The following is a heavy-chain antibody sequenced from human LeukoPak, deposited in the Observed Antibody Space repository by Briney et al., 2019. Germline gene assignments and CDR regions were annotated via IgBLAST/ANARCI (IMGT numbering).Heavy chain of an antibody. V-gene: IGHV1-69*13. CDR2: IIPIFGTA. CDR3: ARGAIRLFPFDY. CDR1: GGTFSSYA. Sequence: ASVKVSCKASGGTFSSYAISWVRQAPGQGLEWMGGIIPIFGTANYAQKFQGRVTITADESTSTAYMELSSLRSEDTAVYYCARGAIRLFPFDYWGQGTLVTVSS. J-gene: IGHJ4*02. D-gene: IGHD3-22*01.